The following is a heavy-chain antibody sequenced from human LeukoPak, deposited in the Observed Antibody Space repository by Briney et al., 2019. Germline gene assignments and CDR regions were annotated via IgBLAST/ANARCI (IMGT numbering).Heavy chain of an antibody. V-gene: IGHV1-8*02. CDR3: ARGGLASAYY. CDR1: GYTFTGYY. D-gene: IGHD3-10*01. J-gene: IGHJ4*02. CDR2: MNPNSGNT. Sequence: ASVKVSCKASGYTFTGYYMHWVRQAPGQGLEWMGWMNPNSGNTGYAQKFQGRVTMTRNTPISTAYMELSSLRSEDTAVYYCARGGLASAYYWGQGTLVTVSS.